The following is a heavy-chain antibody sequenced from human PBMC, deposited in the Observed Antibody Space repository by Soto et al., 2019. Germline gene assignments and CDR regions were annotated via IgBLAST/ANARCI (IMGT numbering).Heavy chain of an antibody. CDR2: IIPLFGTA. D-gene: IGHD3-22*01. V-gene: IGHV1-69*01. J-gene: IGHJ6*02. CDR1: GGTFSKYA. CDR3: ASAWPRGTMIVIDDDNYGRDV. Sequence: QVQLVQSGAEVKKPGSSVKVSCKASGGTFSKYAFSWVRQAPGQGLEWMGGIIPLFGTADYAQRFQGRVSITAYESTTTAYMELSMPRSEDTGPYSCASAWPRGTMIVIDDDNYGRDVSGQGATVTVSS.